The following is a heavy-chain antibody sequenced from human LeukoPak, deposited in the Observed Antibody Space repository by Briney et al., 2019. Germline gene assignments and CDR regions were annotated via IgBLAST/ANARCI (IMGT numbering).Heavy chain of an antibody. J-gene: IGHJ4*02. Sequence: PGGSLRLPCAASGFTFSNAWMNWVRQAPGKGLEWVGRIKSKTDGGTTDYAAPVKGRFTISRDDSKNTLYLQMNSLKTEDTAVYYCTTAQPLWFGEFPFDYWGQGTLVTVSS. CDR2: IKSKTDGGTT. CDR3: TTAQPLWFGEFPFDY. CDR1: GFTFSNAW. D-gene: IGHD3-10*01. V-gene: IGHV3-15*07.